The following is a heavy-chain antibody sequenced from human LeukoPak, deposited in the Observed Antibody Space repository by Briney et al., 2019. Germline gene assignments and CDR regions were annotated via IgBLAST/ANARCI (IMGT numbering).Heavy chain of an antibody. CDR2: ISSSSSYT. CDR1: GFTFSDYY. V-gene: IGHV3-11*03. D-gene: IGHD2-2*01. J-gene: IGHJ3*02. Sequence: PGGSLRLSCAASGFTFSDYYMSWIRQAPGKGLESVSYISSSSSYTHYADSVKGRFTISRDNAKNSLYLQMNSLRAEDTAVYYCARRILSTSWTDSFDIWGQGTMVTVSS. CDR3: ARRILSTSWTDSFDI.